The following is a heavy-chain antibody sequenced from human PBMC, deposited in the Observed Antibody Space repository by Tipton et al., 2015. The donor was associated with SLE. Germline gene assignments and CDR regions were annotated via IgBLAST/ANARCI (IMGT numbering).Heavy chain of an antibody. D-gene: IGHD6-13*01. Sequence: TLSLTCTVSGGSISSSSYYWGWIRQPPGKGLEWIGSIYYSGSTYYNPSLKSRVTISVDTSKNQFSLKLSSVTAADTAVYYCARGRTAAGLYYFSYYMDVWGKGTTVNVSS. V-gene: IGHV4-39*07. CDR2: IYYSGST. J-gene: IGHJ6*03. CDR1: GGSISSSSYY. CDR3: ARGRTAAGLYYFSYYMDV.